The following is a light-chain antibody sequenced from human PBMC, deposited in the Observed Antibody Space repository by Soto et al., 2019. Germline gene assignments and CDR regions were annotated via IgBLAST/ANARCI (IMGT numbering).Light chain of an antibody. J-gene: IGKJ1*01. CDR3: QHYNSSSEA. V-gene: IGKV1-8*01. Sequence: AIRMTQSPSSFSASTGDRVTITCRASQGISSYLAWYQQKPGKAPKLLIYAASTLQSGVPSRFSGSGSGTEFTLTISSLQPDDFATYYCQHYNSSSEAFGQGTKV. CDR2: AAS. CDR1: QGISSY.